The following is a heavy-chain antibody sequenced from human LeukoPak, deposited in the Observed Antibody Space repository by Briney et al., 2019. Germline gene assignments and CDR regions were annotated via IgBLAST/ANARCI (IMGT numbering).Heavy chain of an antibody. J-gene: IGHJ6*02. CDR2: IYYSGST. Sequence: SETLSLTCTVSGGSISSYYWSWIRQPPGKGLEWIGYIYYSGSTNYNPSLKSRVTISVDTSKNQFSLKLSSVTAADTAVYYCARDQLVLGAGMDVWGQGTTVTVSS. V-gene: IGHV4-59*01. CDR1: GGSISSYY. D-gene: IGHD6-13*01. CDR3: ARDQLVLGAGMDV.